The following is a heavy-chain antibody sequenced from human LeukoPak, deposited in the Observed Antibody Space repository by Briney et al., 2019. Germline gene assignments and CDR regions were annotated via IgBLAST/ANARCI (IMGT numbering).Heavy chain of an antibody. CDR3: ASFLDGYNYDY. D-gene: IGHD5-24*01. J-gene: IGHJ4*02. CDR1: GASISSTSYY. CDR2: TYYRGTT. V-gene: IGHV4-39*07. Sequence: PSDTLSLTCTVSGASISSTSYYWGWIRQPPGKGLEWIGSTYYRGTTYYNPSLKSRVTISVDTSKNQFSLKLSSVTAADTAVYYCASFLDGYNYDYWGQGTLVTVSS.